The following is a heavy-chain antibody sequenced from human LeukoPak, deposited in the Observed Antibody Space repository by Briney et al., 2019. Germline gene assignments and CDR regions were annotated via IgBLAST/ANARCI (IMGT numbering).Heavy chain of an antibody. CDR2: INPNSGGT. CDR3: AREAGVEYYGSGSYYSDY. CDR1: GYTFTGYY. Sequence: ASVKVSCKASGYTFTGYYMHWVRQAPGQGLEWMGWINPNSGGTNYAQKFQGRVTMTRDTSISTAYMELSRLRSDDTAVYYCAREAGVEYYGSGSYYSDYWGQGTLVTVSS. J-gene: IGHJ4*02. V-gene: IGHV1-2*02. D-gene: IGHD3-10*01.